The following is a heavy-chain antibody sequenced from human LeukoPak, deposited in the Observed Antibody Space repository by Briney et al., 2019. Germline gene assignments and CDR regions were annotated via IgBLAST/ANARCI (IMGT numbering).Heavy chain of an antibody. CDR3: VKIAVTGSWYFDI. D-gene: IGHD6-19*01. CDR2: ISASGDYI. V-gene: IGHV3-23*01. Sequence: GGSLRLSCVASGFTFSNHGMSWVRQAPGKRLEWVSSISASGDYIYCADSVKGRFTISRDNSKNTLYLQMNSLRVEDTAVYVCVKIAVTGSWYFDIWGRGTLVTVSS. CDR1: GFTFSNHG. J-gene: IGHJ2*01.